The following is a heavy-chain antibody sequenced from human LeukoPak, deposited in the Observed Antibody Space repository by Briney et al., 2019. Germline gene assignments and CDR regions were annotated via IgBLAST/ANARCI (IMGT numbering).Heavy chain of an antibody. CDR3: ARGGGLDV. D-gene: IGHD3-16*01. CDR2: INHNGNAN. CDR1: GFTFSSYW. J-gene: IGHJ6*02. Sequence: GGSLRLSCAASGFTFSSYWMNWARQARGKGLEWVASINHNGNANYYVDSVRGRFTISRDNAKNSLYLQMSNLRAEDTAVYFCARGGGLDVWGQGATVTVSS. V-gene: IGHV3-7*03.